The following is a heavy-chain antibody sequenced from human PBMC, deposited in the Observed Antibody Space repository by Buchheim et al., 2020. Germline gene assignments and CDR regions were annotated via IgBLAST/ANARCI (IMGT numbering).Heavy chain of an antibody. Sequence: QVQLVQSGAEVKKPGSSVKVSCKASGGTFSSYAISWVRQAPGQGLEWMGRIIPILGIANYAQKFQGRVTITADKSTSTAYLELSSLRSEDTAVYYCARWGHIVVVVAATDYGMDVWGQGTT. D-gene: IGHD2-15*01. CDR1: GGTFSSYA. CDR3: ARWGHIVVVVAATDYGMDV. V-gene: IGHV1-69*04. J-gene: IGHJ6*02. CDR2: IIPILGIA.